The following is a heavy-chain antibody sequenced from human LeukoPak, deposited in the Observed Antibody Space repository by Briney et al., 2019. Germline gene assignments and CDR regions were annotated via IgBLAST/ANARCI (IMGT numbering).Heavy chain of an antibody. CDR2: IYYSGST. D-gene: IGHD5-18*01. Sequence: PSETLSLTCTVSGGSISSYYWSWIRQPPGKGLEWIGYIYYSGSTNYNPSLKSRVTISVDTSKNQFSLKLSSVTAADTAVYYCARDVGYNYVVDYWGQGTLVTVSS. J-gene: IGHJ4*02. CDR1: GGSISSYY. CDR3: ARDVGYNYVVDY. V-gene: IGHV4-59*12.